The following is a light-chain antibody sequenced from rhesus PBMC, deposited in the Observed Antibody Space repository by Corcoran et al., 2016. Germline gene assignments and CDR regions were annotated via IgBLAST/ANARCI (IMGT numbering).Light chain of an antibody. CDR2: GAS. CDR1: QSVSSY. V-gene: IGKV3-24*03. J-gene: IGKJ4*01. Sequence: EIVMTQSPATLALSPGERATLSCRASQSVSSYLAWYQQKPGQAPRLLIYGASSRATGIPDRFSGSGSGTELTLPISSLEPEDVGVYFWLQNSHWLTFGEGTKVELK. CDR3: LQNSHWLT.